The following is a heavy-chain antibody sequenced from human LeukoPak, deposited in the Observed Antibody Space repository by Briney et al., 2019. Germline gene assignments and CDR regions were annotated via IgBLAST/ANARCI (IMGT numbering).Heavy chain of an antibody. Sequence: PGGSLRLSCAASGFSVSGHFMTWLRQAPGKGLEWVSLIYTAGATYYADSVKGRFIISRDNSKNTVYLQLNSLRAEDTAVYYCASPRTVTGPFDYWGQGTLVTVFS. CDR3: ASPRTVTGPFDY. CDR2: IYTAGAT. V-gene: IGHV3-53*01. CDR1: GFSVSGHF. J-gene: IGHJ4*02. D-gene: IGHD3/OR15-3a*01.